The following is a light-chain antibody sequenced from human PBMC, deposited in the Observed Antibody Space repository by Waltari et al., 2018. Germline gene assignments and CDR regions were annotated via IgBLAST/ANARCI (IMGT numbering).Light chain of an antibody. CDR1: SSDVGRYNL. CDR2: EVS. Sequence: QSALTQPASVSGSPGQSSTISCTGTSSDVGRYNLVSWYQQHPGKAPNLMIYEVSQRPSGVSNRFSGSKSGNTASLTISGLQAEDEADYYCCAYAGSRRVFGGGTRLTVL. V-gene: IGLV2-23*02. J-gene: IGLJ3*02. CDR3: CAYAGSRRV.